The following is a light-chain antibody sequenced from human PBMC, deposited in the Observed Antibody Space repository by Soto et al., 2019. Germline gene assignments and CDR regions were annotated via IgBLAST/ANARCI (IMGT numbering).Light chain of an antibody. CDR3: QQYISYPYT. CDR2: DAS. Sequence: DIQMTQFPSTLSASVGDRVTITCRASQTTNTWLAWYQQKPGTAPKLLIYDASSLEDGVPSRFSASGSGTKFTLTISSLQPDDLATYYCQQYISYPYTFGQGTKVDIK. V-gene: IGKV1-5*01. J-gene: IGKJ2*01. CDR1: QTTNTW.